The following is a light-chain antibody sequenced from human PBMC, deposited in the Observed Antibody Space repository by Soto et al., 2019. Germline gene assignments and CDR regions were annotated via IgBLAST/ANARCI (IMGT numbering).Light chain of an antibody. Sequence: QAVVTQPPSVSGAPGQRVTISCTGSSSNFGAGYDVHWYQQLPGTAPKLLIYANNNRPSGIPDRFSGSKSGTSASLAITGLQAEDEADYHCSSLAGSYNLVFGGGTKVTVL. V-gene: IGLV1-40*01. J-gene: IGLJ3*02. CDR1: SSNFGAGYD. CDR3: SSLAGSYNLV. CDR2: ANN.